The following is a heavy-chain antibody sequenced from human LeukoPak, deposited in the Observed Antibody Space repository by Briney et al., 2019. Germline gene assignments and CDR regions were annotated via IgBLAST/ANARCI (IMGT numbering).Heavy chain of an antibody. Sequence: GGSLRLSCAASGFTFSSYAMSWARQAPGKGLEWVSAIRGSGGSTYYADSVKGRFTISRDNSKNTLYLQMNSLRAEDTAVYYCAKDTYYDILTGYRYTEYFQHWGQGTLVTVSS. D-gene: IGHD3-9*01. CDR2: IRGSGGST. CDR3: AKDTYYDILTGYRYTEYFQH. CDR1: GFTFSSYA. J-gene: IGHJ1*01. V-gene: IGHV3-23*01.